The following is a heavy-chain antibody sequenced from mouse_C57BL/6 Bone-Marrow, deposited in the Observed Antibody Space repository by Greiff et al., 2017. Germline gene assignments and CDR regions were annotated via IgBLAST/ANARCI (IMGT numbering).Heavy chain of an antibody. CDR3: ASYYYGSSRYWYFDV. J-gene: IGHJ1*03. V-gene: IGHV1-72*01. CDR1: GYTFTSYW. Sequence: QVQLQQSGAELVKPGASVKLSCKASGYTFTSYWMHWVKQRPGRGLEWIGRIDPNSGGTKYNEKFKSKATLTVDKPSSTAYMQLSSLPSEDSAVYYYASYYYGSSRYWYFDVWGTGTTVTVSS. CDR2: IDPNSGGT. D-gene: IGHD1-1*01.